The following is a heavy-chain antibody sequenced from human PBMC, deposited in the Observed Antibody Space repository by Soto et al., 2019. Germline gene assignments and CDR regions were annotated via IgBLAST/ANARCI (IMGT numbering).Heavy chain of an antibody. CDR3: AKDFTNYYYYYYMDV. V-gene: IGHV3-9*01. CDR2: ISWNSGSI. J-gene: IGHJ6*03. Sequence: EVQLVESGGGLVQPGRSLRLSCAASGFTFDDYAMHWVRQAPGKGLEWVSGISWNSGSIGYAESVKGRFTISRDNAKNSQYLQVNSLGAEDTALYYCAKDFTNYYYYYYMDVWGKGTTVTVSS. D-gene: IGHD2-2*01. CDR1: GFTFDDYA.